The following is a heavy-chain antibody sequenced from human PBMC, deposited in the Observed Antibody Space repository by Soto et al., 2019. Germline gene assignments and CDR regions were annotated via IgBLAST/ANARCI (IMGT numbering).Heavy chain of an antibody. CDR3: AKEGGKQWLVPEEFVDY. CDR1: GFTFSSYA. Sequence: GGSLSLSCAASGFTFSSYAMSWVRQAPGKGLEWVSAISGSGGSTYYADSVKGRFTISRDNSKNTLYLQMNSLRAEDTAVYYCAKEGGKQWLVPEEFVDYWGQGTLVTVSS. V-gene: IGHV3-23*01. CDR2: ISGSGGST. J-gene: IGHJ4*02. D-gene: IGHD6-19*01.